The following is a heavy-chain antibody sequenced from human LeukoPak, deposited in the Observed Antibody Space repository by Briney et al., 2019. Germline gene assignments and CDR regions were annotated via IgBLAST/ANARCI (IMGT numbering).Heavy chain of an antibody. CDR2: MNPNSGNT. D-gene: IGHD3-16*01. J-gene: IGHJ3*02. CDR1: GYTFTSYD. Sequence: ASVKVSCKASGYTFTSYDINWVRQATGQGLEWMGWMNPNSGNTGYAQKFPGRVTMTRNTSISTAYMELSSLRSEDTAVYYCARESLPLGDAFDIWGQGTMVTVSS. CDR3: ARESLPLGDAFDI. V-gene: IGHV1-8*01.